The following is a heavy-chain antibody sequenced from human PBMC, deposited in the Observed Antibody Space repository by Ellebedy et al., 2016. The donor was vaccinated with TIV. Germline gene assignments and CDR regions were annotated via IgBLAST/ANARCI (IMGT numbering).Heavy chain of an antibody. Sequence: SVKVSXXASGGTFSSYAISWVRQAPGQGLEWMGGIIPIFGTANYAQKFQGRVTITVDESTSTAYMELSSLRSEDTAVYYCARDRAVRGVNVAAYWGQGTLVTVSS. V-gene: IGHV1-69*13. CDR2: IIPIFGTA. J-gene: IGHJ4*02. CDR1: GGTFSSYA. CDR3: ARDRAVRGVNVAAY. D-gene: IGHD3-10*01.